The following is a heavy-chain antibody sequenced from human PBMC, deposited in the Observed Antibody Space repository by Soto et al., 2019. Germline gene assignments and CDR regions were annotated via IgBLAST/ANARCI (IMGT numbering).Heavy chain of an antibody. CDR3: APGGHDFWSGPFDY. CDR1: EGCISTYY. CDR2: IDASGST. V-gene: IGHV4-4*07. Sequence: PXATLSRTCTVSEGCISTYYFNWIGPPAGKGLEWIGRIDASGSTDYDPSLKSQVTMSVDTSKNQFSLRLSSVTAADTAVYYCAPGGHDFWSGPFDYWGQGAQVTVPS. J-gene: IGHJ4*02. D-gene: IGHD3-3*01.